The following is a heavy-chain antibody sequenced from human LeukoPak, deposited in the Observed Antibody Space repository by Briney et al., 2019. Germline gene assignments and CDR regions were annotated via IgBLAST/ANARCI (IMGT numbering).Heavy chain of an antibody. CDR1: GFTLSSYA. D-gene: IGHD3-10*01. CDR3: ARVTYYYGSADNWFDP. CDR2: ISYDGSNK. Sequence: PGGSLRLSCAASGFTLSSYAMHWVRQAPGKGLEWVAVISYDGSNKYYADSVKGRFTISRDNSKNTLYLQMNSLRAEDTAVYYCARVTYYYGSADNWFDPWGQGTLVTVSS. V-gene: IGHV3-30-3*01. J-gene: IGHJ5*02.